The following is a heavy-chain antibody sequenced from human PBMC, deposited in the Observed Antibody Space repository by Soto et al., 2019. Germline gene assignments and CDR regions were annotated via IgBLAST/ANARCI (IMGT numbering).Heavy chain of an antibody. Sequence: SETLSLTCTVSGGSISSYYWSWIRQPPGKGLEWIEYIYYSGITNYNPSLKSRVTISVDTSKNQFSLKLSSVTSADTAVYYCARYKSNYYYGMDVWGQGTTVTVS. J-gene: IGHJ6*02. CDR3: ARYKSNYYYGMDV. V-gene: IGHV4-59*01. CDR2: IYYSGIT. CDR1: GGSISSYY. D-gene: IGHD1-20*01.